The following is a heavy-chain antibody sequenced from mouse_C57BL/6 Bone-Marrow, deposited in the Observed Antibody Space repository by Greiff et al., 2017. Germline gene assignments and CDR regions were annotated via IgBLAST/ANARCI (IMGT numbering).Heavy chain of an antibody. Sequence: VQVVESGPGLVQPSQSLSITCTVSGFSLTSYGVHWVRQSPGKGLEWLGVIWSGGSTDYNAAFISRLSISKDNSKSQVFFKMNSLQDDDTAIDYCARNSDYYGGYAMDYWGQGTSVTVSS. CDR1: GFSLTSYG. CDR3: ARNSDYYGGYAMDY. CDR2: IWSGGST. D-gene: IGHD1-1*01. J-gene: IGHJ4*01. V-gene: IGHV2-2*01.